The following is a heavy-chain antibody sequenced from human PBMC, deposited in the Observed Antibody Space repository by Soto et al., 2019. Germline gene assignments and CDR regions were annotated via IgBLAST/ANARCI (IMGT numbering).Heavy chain of an antibody. V-gene: IGHV4-59*01. CDR2: IFSSGSP. Sequence: QVHLQESGPGLVRPSETLSLTCTVSGVSLKTYYWSWIRLPPGGGLEWIGYIFSSGSPNYNPSLRSRVTMSVETSNNQFSLKLISVIAAYTAVYYCARVAGISYYNHMDVWGKGTTVTVSS. J-gene: IGHJ6*03. CDR3: ARVAGISYYNHMDV. D-gene: IGHD1-20*01. CDR1: GVSLKTYY.